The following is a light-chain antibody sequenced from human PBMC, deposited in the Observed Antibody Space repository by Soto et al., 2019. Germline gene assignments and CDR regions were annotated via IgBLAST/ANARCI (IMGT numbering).Light chain of an antibody. CDR3: QQSFSNVALS. V-gene: IGKV1-39*01. CDR2: GAS. J-gene: IGKJ4*01. Sequence: DILLTQSPSSLFASVGDRVTVICRASQNIGTFLNWYQQRPGEAPELLISGASNLQSGVPSRFSGSGSGTDFTLTISGLHPEDFATYYCQQSFSNVALSFGGGTKVAI. CDR1: QNIGTF.